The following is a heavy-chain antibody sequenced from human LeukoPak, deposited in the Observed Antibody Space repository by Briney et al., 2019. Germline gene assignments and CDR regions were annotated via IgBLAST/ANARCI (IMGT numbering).Heavy chain of an antibody. V-gene: IGHV4-39*07. CDR2: IYYSGST. Sequence: SETLSLTCTVSGGSISSSSYYWGWIRQPPGKGLEWIGSIYYSGSTYYNPSLKSRVTISVDRSKNQFSLKLSSVTAADTAVYYCARGSYYDFWSGYPHYYYYYGMDVWGQGTTVTVSS. CDR3: ARGSYYDFWSGYPHYYYYYGMDV. D-gene: IGHD3-3*01. CDR1: GGSISSSSYY. J-gene: IGHJ6*02.